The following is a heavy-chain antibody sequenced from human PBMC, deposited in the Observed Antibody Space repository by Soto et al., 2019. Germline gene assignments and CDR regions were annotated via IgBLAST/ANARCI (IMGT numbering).Heavy chain of an antibody. D-gene: IGHD3-10*01. CDR3: ARAVKWFGENGMDV. CDR1: GFIFSNYA. CDR2: ISYDGSNK. V-gene: IGHV3-30-3*01. J-gene: IGHJ6*02. Sequence: QVQLVESGGGVVQPGRSLRLSCAASGFIFSNYAMHWVRQAPGKGLEWVAVISYDGSNKYYADSVKGRFTISRDNSKNTLYLQKNSLRAEDTAVYYCARAVKWFGENGMDVWGQGTTVTVS.